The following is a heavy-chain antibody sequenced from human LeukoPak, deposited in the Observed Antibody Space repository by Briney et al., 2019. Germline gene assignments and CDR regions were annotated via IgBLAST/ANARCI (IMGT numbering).Heavy chain of an antibody. CDR2: ISAYNGNT. CDR3: ARDSDRELRFLEWLPSYYYYGMDV. Sequence: ASVKVSCKASGYTFTGYYMHWVRQAPGQGLEWMGWISAYNGNTNYAQKLQGRVTMTTDTSTSTAYMELRSLRSDDTAVYYCARDSDRELRFLEWLPSYYYYGMDVWGQGTTVTVSS. V-gene: IGHV1-18*04. J-gene: IGHJ6*02. CDR1: GYTFTGYY. D-gene: IGHD3-3*01.